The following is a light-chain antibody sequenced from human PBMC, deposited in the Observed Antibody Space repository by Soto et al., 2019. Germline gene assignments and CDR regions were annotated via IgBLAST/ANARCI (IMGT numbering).Light chain of an antibody. CDR2: DVS. J-gene: IGLJ1*01. V-gene: IGLV2-11*01. CDR1: SNDVGGYNY. Sequence: QSVLSQPRSVSGSPGQSVAISCTGTSNDVGGYNYVSWYQQHPGRVPKVIIYDVSQRPSGVPDRFSGSKSGNTASLTISDPQAEDEADYYCCSNAGGPDVFGSGTKVTVL. CDR3: CSNAGGPDV.